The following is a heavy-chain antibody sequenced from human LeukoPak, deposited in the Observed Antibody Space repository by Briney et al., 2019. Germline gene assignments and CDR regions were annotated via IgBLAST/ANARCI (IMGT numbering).Heavy chain of an antibody. CDR2: IYYSGNT. Sequence: SETLSLTCTVSGGSISSYYWSWIRQPPGKGLEWIGYIYYSGNTNYNPSLKSRVTISVDTSKNQFSLKLSSVTAADTAVYYCARDRRDGYNQYFQHWGQGTLVTVSS. CDR1: GGSISSYY. CDR3: ARDRRDGYNQYFQH. J-gene: IGHJ1*01. V-gene: IGHV4-59*12. D-gene: IGHD5-24*01.